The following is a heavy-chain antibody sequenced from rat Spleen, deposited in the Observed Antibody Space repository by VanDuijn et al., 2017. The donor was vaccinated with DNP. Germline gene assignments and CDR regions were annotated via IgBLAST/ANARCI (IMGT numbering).Heavy chain of an antibody. CDR2: ISTGGGNT. J-gene: IGHJ3*01. V-gene: IGHV5S11*01. CDR1: GFTFSDYY. Sequence: EVQLVESGGGLVQPGRSLKLSCAASGFTFSDYYMAWVRQAPTKGLEWVASISTGGGNTYYRDSVKGRFTISRDNAKSTLYLQMDSLRSEETATYYCARRPTGITHFDYWGQGTLVTVSS. D-gene: IGHD1-9*01. CDR3: ARRPTGITHFDY.